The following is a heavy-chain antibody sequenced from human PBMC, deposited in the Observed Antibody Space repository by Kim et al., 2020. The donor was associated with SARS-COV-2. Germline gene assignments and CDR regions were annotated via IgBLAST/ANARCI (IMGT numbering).Heavy chain of an antibody. D-gene: IGHD3-16*01. CDR2: T. CDR3: ARWGFDYAFDI. J-gene: IGHJ3*02. V-gene: IGHV1-18*01. Sequence: TNYAQKLQGRVTMTTDTSTSTAYMELRSLRSDDTAVYYCARWGFDYAFDIWGQGTMVTVSS.